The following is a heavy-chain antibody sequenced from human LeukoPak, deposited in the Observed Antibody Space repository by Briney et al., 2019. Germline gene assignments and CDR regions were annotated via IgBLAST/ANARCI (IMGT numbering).Heavy chain of an antibody. CDR1: GYTFTNYG. D-gene: IGHD3-10*01. CDR3: AREGVQGSSMVRGVSYMDV. V-gene: IGHV1-18*01. CDR2: ISTFNGKT. Sequence: ASVKVSCKASGYTFTNYGINWVRQAPGQGLEWMEWISTFNGKTYYSQNFQGRVTMTTDTSTSTAYMELRSLRSDDTAVYFCAREGVQGSSMVRGVSYMDVWAKGTTVTISS. J-gene: IGHJ6*03.